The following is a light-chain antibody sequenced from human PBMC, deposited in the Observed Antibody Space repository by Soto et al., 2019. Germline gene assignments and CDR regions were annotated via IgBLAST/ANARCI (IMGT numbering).Light chain of an antibody. Sequence: EIVMTQSPVTLSVSPGERATLSSRASQSVSTNLAWYQQKPGQAPRVLIYGASTRATNIPARFSGSGSGTDFTLTISSLQSEDFALYYCHQYNHWLTWTFGQGTKVDIK. V-gene: IGKV3-15*01. CDR2: GAS. J-gene: IGKJ1*01. CDR1: QSVSTN. CDR3: HQYNHWLTWT.